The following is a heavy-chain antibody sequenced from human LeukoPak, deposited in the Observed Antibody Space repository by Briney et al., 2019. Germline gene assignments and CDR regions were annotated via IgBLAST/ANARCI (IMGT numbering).Heavy chain of an antibody. Sequence: PGGSLRLSCAASGFTFRNYGTHCVRQAPGKGLEWVASIRTDGGEKYHADSVQGRFSISRDNSKNTLYLQMDSLRAEDTALYYCARIGYSTSWANFDYWGQGTLVTVSS. D-gene: IGHD6-13*01. J-gene: IGHJ4*02. CDR2: IRTDGGEK. V-gene: IGHV3-30*02. CDR3: ARIGYSTSWANFDY. CDR1: GFTFRNYG.